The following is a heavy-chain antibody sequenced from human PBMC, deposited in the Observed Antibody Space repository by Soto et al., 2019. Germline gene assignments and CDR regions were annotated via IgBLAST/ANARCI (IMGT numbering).Heavy chain of an antibody. V-gene: IGHV1-69*13. CDR1: GGTLSNYA. J-gene: IGHJ6*02. CDR2: IIPIFGTS. D-gene: IGHD3-10*01. Sequence: SVKVSCKASGGTLSNYALSWVRQAHGQGLEWVGGIIPIFGTSNYAQNFQGRVTITADESTSTAYMELSSLRSEDTAVYYCARGVRTGFYGMDVWGQGTTVTVSS. CDR3: ARGVRTGFYGMDV.